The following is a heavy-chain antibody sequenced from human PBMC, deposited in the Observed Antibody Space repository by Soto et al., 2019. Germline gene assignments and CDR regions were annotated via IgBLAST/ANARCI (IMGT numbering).Heavy chain of an antibody. J-gene: IGHJ4*02. V-gene: IGHV1-46*01. D-gene: IGHD4-17*01. CDR1: GYTFTSFW. Sequence: ASVKVSCKASGYTFTSFWMHWVRQAPGQGPEWTGVINPSDGITNYGLQFQGRVTLTRDTSTSTLYMELGSLKSEDSAVYYCARDVHGYGDSHYWGQGSLVTVSS. CDR2: INPSDGIT. CDR3: ARDVHGYGDSHY.